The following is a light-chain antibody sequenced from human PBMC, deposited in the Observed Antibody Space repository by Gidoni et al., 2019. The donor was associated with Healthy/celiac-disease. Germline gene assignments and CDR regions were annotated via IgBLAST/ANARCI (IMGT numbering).Light chain of an antibody. CDR3: QQYNNWPQIT. J-gene: IGKJ5*01. CDR2: GAS. Sequence: EIVMTQSPATLSVSPGERATLSCRASQSVSSNLAWYQQKPGQAPRLLIYGASTRATGIPARFSGSGSGTEFTLTISSLQSEDFAVYYCQQYNNWPQITFXQXTRLEIK. CDR1: QSVSSN. V-gene: IGKV3-15*01.